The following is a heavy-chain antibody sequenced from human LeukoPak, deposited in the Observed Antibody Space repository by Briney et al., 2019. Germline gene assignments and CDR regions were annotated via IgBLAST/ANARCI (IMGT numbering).Heavy chain of an antibody. CDR2: IHTSGST. J-gene: IGHJ4*02. Sequence: SGTLSLTCTVSGGSFNNYYWSWIRQPAGEALEWIGRIHTSGSTHYNPSLKSRVTMSVDTSKNQFSLKLSSLTAADTAVYYCARDYLPYYFDYWGQGTLVTVSS. CDR1: GGSFNNYY. D-gene: IGHD2/OR15-2a*01. CDR3: ARDYLPYYFDY. V-gene: IGHV4-4*07.